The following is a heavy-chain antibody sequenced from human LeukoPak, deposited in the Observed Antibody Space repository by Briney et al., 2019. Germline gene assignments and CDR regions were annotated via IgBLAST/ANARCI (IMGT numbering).Heavy chain of an antibody. J-gene: IGHJ6*02. D-gene: IGHD1-26*01. Sequence: GGSLRLSCAASGFTFSSYAMSWVRQAPGKGLEWVSAISGSGGSTYYADSVKGRFTISRDNSKNTLYLQMNSLRAEDTAVYYCAKDWELLPLACGMDVWGQGTTVTVSS. CDR1: GFTFSSYA. V-gene: IGHV3-23*01. CDR3: AKDWELLPLACGMDV. CDR2: ISGSGGST.